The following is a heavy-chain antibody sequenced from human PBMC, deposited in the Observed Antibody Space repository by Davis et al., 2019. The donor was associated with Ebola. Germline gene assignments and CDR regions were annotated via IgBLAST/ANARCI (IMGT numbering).Heavy chain of an antibody. Sequence: PGGSLRLSCAGSGFTFGNYAMTWARQAPGKGLEWVSVIYSGGSTYYADSVKGRFTISRHNSKNTLYLQMNSLRAEDTAVYYCARDVGTELDYWGQGTLVTVSS. CDR3: ARDVGTELDY. V-gene: IGHV3-53*04. J-gene: IGHJ4*02. CDR2: IYSGGST. CDR1: GFTFGNYA. D-gene: IGHD1-26*01.